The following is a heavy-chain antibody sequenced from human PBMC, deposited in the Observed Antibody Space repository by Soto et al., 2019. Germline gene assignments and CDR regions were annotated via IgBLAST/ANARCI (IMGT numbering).Heavy chain of an antibody. Sequence: PSETLSLTCAVFGGPFSGYYWSWIRQPPGKGLEWIGEINHSGSTNYNPSLKSRVTISVDTSKNQFSLKLSSVTAADTAVYYCARVSGIYYYGMDVWGQGTTVTVS. CDR3: ARVSGIYYYGMDV. V-gene: IGHV4-34*01. CDR2: INHSGST. D-gene: IGHD3-10*01. CDR1: GGPFSGYY. J-gene: IGHJ6*02.